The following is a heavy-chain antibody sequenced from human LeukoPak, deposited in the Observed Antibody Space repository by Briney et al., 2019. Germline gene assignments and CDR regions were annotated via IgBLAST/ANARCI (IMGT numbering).Heavy chain of an antibody. CDR3: ARKILADPGDDTSFGGTPFDS. Sequence: PGGSLRLSCVASGFTFKTYHMNWVRQAPGKGLEWLSGSTSGGSVIYYADSVKGRFTISRDDAMNSVFLQMSGLTVDDTAVYYCARKILADPGDDTSFGGTPFDSWGQGTLVIVSS. V-gene: IGHV3-48*03. CDR1: GFTFKTYH. D-gene: IGHD3-16*01. J-gene: IGHJ4*02. CDR2: STSGGSVI.